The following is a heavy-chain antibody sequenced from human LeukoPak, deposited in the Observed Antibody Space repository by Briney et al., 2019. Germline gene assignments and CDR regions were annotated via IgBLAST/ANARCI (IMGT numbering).Heavy chain of an antibody. CDR2: IYYSGST. D-gene: IGHD1-26*01. V-gene: IGHV4-39*01. J-gene: IGHJ4*02. CDR1: GGSISSSSYY. Sequence: SETLSLTCTVSGGSISSSSYYWGWIRQPPGKGLEWIGSIYYSGSTYYNPSLKSRVTISVDTSKNQFSLKPSSVTAADTAVYYCASSANSGSYYDPFDYWGQGTLVTVSS. CDR3: ASSANSGSYYDPFDY.